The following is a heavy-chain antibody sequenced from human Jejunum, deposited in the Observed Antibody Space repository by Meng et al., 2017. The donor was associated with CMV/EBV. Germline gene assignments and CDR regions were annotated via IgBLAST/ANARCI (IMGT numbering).Heavy chain of an antibody. V-gene: IGHV7-4-1*02. J-gene: IGHJ5*02. CDR1: GYTVTSYA. Sequence: ASGYTVTSYAMNWVRQAPGQGLEWMGWINTNTGNPTYAQGFTGRFVFSLDTSVSTAYLQISSLKAEDTAVYYCARKIGDTSRLWWFDPWGQGTLVTVSS. CDR2: INTNTGNP. D-gene: IGHD2-2*02. CDR3: ARKIGDTSRLWWFDP.